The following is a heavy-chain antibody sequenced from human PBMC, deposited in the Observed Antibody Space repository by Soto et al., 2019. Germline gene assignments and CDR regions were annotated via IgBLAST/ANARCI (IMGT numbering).Heavy chain of an antibody. CDR2: INSDGNST. Sequence: EVQLVESGGGLVQPGGSLRPSCAASGFTFSSYWMHWVRQAPGKGLVWVSRINSDGNSTSYADSVKGRFTISRDNAKNTLYLQMNSLRAEDTAVYYCVRTSLVVAAATREDYWGQGTLITVSS. D-gene: IGHD2-15*01. CDR1: GFTFSSYW. J-gene: IGHJ4*02. CDR3: VRTSLVVAAATREDY. V-gene: IGHV3-74*01.